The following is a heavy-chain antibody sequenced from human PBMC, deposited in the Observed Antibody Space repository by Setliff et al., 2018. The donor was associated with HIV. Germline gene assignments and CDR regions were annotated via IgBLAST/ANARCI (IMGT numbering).Heavy chain of an antibody. V-gene: IGHV4-59*11. D-gene: IGHD6-19*01. CDR3: ATDPKGDGWAYFDS. Sequence: SETLSLTCSVAGASTTSHYLTWIRQPRGMGLEWIGNIYGSGTTKYNPSLRSRVTISVDKSKNQLSLSLGSVTAADTAVYYCATDPKGDGWAYFDSWGQGTLVTVSS. CDR1: GASTTSHY. CDR2: IYGSGTT. J-gene: IGHJ4*02.